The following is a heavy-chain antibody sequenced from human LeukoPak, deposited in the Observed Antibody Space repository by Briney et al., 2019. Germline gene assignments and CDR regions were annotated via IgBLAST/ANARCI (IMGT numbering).Heavy chain of an antibody. CDR3: ARDPEYYYDSSGYYYDDAFDI. CDR2: INPNSGGT. Sequence: ASVKVSCKASGYTFTGYYMHWVRQAPGQGLEGMGWINPNSGGTNYAQKFQGRVTMTRDTSISTAYMELSRLRSDDTAVYYCARDPEYYYDSSGYYYDDAFDIWGQGTMVTVSS. V-gene: IGHV1-2*02. D-gene: IGHD3-22*01. J-gene: IGHJ3*02. CDR1: GYTFTGYY.